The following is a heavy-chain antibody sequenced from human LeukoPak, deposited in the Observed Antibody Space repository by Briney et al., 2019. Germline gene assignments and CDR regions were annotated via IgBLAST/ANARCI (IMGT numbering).Heavy chain of an antibody. V-gene: IGHV1-69*04. Sequence: SVKVSCKASGDIFSNYGISWVRQAPGQGLEWMARIIPILNIVNYAQKFQGRLTITADKPTSTAYMELSSLTSEDTAVYYCARDPDGLLSGGSYYDNGMDVWGQGTTVTVSS. CDR2: IIPILNIV. D-gene: IGHD3-3*01. J-gene: IGHJ6*02. CDR1: GDIFSNYG. CDR3: ARDPDGLLSGGSYYDNGMDV.